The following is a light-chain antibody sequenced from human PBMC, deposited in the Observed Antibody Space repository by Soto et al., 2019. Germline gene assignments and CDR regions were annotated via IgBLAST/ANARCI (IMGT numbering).Light chain of an antibody. J-gene: IGKJ5*01. CDR3: QQSYNSPPIT. Sequence: EIQVTQSPSSVSASVGDRVTITCRASQSFGSWLAWYQQRPGKSPKLLIYAASTLQSGVPSRFRGSGYGTDFALTISSLTPEDFAAYYCQQSYNSPPITFGQGTRLEIK. CDR2: AAS. CDR1: QSFGSW. V-gene: IGKV1-12*01.